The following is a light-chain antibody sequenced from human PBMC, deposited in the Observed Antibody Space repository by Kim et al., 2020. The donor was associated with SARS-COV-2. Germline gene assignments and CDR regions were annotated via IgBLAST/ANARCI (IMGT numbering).Light chain of an antibody. J-gene: IGKJ2*01. CDR2: GAS. V-gene: IGKV3-15*01. Sequence: EIVMTQSPATLCVSPGERANLSCRASQSGSSSVAWYQQRPGQAPRLLIYGASTRATGIPARFSGSGSGTEFTLTISSLQSEAFALYYCQQYKKWPPHTFGQGNKLEI. CDR1: QSGSSS. CDR3: QQYKKWPPHT.